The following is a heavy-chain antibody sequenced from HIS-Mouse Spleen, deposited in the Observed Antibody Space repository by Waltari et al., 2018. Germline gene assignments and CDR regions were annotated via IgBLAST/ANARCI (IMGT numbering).Heavy chain of an antibody. CDR2: IKQDGSEK. V-gene: IGHV3-7*01. Sequence: LQLQASGPGLLKPSETLSLTCTVSGRSISRSSYYWGGIRQPPGKGLEWVANIKQDGSEKYYVDSVKGRFTISRDNAKNSLYLQMNSLRAEDTAVYYCARDRYWYFDLWGRGTLVTVSS. CDR3: ARDRYWYFDL. CDR1: GRSISRSSYY. J-gene: IGHJ2*01.